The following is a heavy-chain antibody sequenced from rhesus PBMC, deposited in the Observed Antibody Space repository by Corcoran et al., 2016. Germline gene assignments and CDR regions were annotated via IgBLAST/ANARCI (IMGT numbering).Heavy chain of an antibody. D-gene: IGHD3-16*01. CDR1: GYSISSGSF. CDR2: IYGGSGST. CDR3: AGRMVVLYGLDS. Sequence: QVQLQESGPGLVKPSETLSLTCAVSGYSISSGSFWGRIRQPPGKGREWIGDIYGGSGSTSYNTSLKSRVTISTDTSKNQFSLKLSSVTAADTAVYYCAGRMVVLYGLDSWGQGVVVTVSS. J-gene: IGHJ6*01. V-gene: IGHV4S7*01.